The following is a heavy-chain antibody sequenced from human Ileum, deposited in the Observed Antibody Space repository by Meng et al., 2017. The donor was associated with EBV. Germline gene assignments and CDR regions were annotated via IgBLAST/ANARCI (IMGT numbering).Heavy chain of an antibody. V-gene: IGHV2-5*02. D-gene: IGHD4-17*01. J-gene: IGHJ4*02. CDR2: IYWDDDK. CDR3: AHRHRLRDFDY. CDR1: GFSLSTSGVG. Sequence: QITLKESGPTLVIPTXTLTLACPFSGFSLSTSGVGVGWIRQPPGKALEWLALIYWDDDKRYSPSLKNRLTITKDTSKNQVVLTLTNIDPVDTATYYCAHRHRLRDFDYWGQGTLVTVAS.